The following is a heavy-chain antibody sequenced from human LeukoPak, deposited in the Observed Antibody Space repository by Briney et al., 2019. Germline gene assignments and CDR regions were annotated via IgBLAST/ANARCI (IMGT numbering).Heavy chain of an antibody. D-gene: IGHD6-13*01. J-gene: IGHJ4*02. Sequence: GGSLRLSCAASGFTFSSYGMHWVRQAPGKGLEWVAVISYDGSNKYYADSVKGRFTISRDNSKNTLYLQMNSLRAEDTAVYYCAKDRGSIAAGGSDYWGQGTLVAVSS. V-gene: IGHV3-30*18. CDR1: GFTFSSYG. CDR2: ISYDGSNK. CDR3: AKDRGSIAAGGSDY.